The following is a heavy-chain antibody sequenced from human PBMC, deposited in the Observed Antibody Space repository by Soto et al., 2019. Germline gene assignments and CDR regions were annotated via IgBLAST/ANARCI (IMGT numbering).Heavy chain of an antibody. CDR3: AHIPYPFHMTTVTTRVSVWFDP. V-gene: IGHV2-5*02. D-gene: IGHD4-17*01. Sequence: QITLKESGPPLVKPTQTLTLTCTFSGFSLSTSGVGVGWIRQPPGKALEWLALIYWDDDKRYSPSLKSRLTITKDTSKNQVVLTMTNMDPVDTATYYCAHIPYPFHMTTVTTRVSVWFDPWGQGTLVTVSS. CDR1: GFSLSTSGVG. CDR2: IYWDDDK. J-gene: IGHJ5*02.